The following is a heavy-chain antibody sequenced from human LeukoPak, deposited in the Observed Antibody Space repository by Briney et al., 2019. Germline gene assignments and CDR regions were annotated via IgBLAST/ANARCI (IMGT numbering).Heavy chain of an antibody. CDR1: GYSFTSYW. CDR2: IYPGDSDT. V-gene: IGHV5-51*01. J-gene: IGHJ6*03. CDR3: ARHRTYYYDSSGYTRPPTRGYYYMDV. D-gene: IGHD3-22*01. Sequence: GESLKISCKGSGYSFTSYWIGWVRQMPGKGLEWMGIIYPGDSDTRYSPSFQGQVTISADKSISTAYLQWSSLKASDTAMYYCARHRTYYYDSSGYTRPPTRGYYYMDVWGKGTTVTVSS.